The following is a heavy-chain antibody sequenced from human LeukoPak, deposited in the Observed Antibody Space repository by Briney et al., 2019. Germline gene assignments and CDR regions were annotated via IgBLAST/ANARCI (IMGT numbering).Heavy chain of an antibody. CDR3: ARDKDYYGSGSPFDY. V-gene: IGHV3-33*01. J-gene: IGHJ4*02. CDR1: GFTFSSYG. Sequence: GGSLRLSCAASGFTFSSYGMHWVRQAPGKGLEWVAVIWYDGSNKYYADSVKGRFTISRDNSKNALYLQMYSLRVEDTAVYYCARDKDYYGSGSPFDYWGQGTLVTVSS. D-gene: IGHD3-10*01. CDR2: IWYDGSNK.